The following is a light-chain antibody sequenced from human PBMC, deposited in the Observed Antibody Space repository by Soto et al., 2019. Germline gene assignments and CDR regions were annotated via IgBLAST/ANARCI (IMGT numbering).Light chain of an antibody. CDR2: DAF. CDR3: QQYKT. V-gene: IGKV3-20*01. Sequence: EIVLTQSPGTLSLSPGERATLSCRASQSVSTSYVAWYQQKSGQAPRLLIYDAFSRATGIPDRFSASGSGTDFTLTISRLEPEDFAVYCCQQYKTFGQGTKVDIK. CDR1: QSVSTSY. J-gene: IGKJ1*01.